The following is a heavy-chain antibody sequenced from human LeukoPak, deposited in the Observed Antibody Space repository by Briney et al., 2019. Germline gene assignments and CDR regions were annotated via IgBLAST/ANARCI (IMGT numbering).Heavy chain of an antibody. Sequence: QSGGSLRLSCSASGFTFSTYGMNWVRQAPGKGLEWVSAISGSGSSTYYADSVKGRFTIFRDNSKNTLYLQMNSLRAEDTAVYYCAGRGSGSYFDFWGQGTLVTVSS. CDR3: AGRGSGSYFDF. CDR2: ISGSGSST. J-gene: IGHJ4*02. D-gene: IGHD3-10*01. CDR1: GFTFSTYG. V-gene: IGHV3-23*01.